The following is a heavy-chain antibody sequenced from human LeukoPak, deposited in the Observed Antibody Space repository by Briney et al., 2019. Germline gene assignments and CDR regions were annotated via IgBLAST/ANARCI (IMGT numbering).Heavy chain of an antibody. D-gene: IGHD5-24*01. V-gene: IGHV3-21*01. CDR2: ISSSSYI. Sequence: GGSLRLSCAASGFTFSSYSMNWVRQAPGKGLEWVSSISSSSYIYYADSVKGRFTISRDNAKNSLYLQMNSLRAEDTAVYYCARAAGEMATIRYWGQGTLVTVSS. J-gene: IGHJ4*02. CDR1: GFTFSSYS. CDR3: ARAAGEMATIRY.